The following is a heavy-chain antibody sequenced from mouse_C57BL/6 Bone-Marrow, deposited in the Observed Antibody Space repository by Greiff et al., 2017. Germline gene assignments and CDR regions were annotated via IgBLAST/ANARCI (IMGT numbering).Heavy chain of an antibody. Sequence: EVNLVESGGGLVQSGRSLRLSCATSGFTFSDFYMEWVRQAPGKGLEWIAASRNKANDYTTEYSASVKGRFIVSRDTSQSILYLQMNALRAEDTAIYYCARDYDYDEDRYAMDYWGQGTSVTVSS. V-gene: IGHV7-1*01. J-gene: IGHJ4*01. CDR2: SRNKANDYTT. D-gene: IGHD2-4*01. CDR3: ARDYDYDEDRYAMDY. CDR1: GFTFSDFY.